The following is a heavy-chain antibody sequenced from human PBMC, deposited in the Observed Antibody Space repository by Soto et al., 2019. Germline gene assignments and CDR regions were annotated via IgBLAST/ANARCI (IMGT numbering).Heavy chain of an antibody. Sequence: PGGSLRLSCAASGFTFSNYEMHWVRQAPGKGLEYVSGISNNGAHTDYAKSVKGRFTISRDNSKNTLYLQMNSLRAGDTAVYYCAKRFLEWLPTDYYYYGMDVWGQGTTVTVSS. CDR1: GFTFSNYE. D-gene: IGHD3-3*01. CDR2: ISNNGAHT. J-gene: IGHJ6*02. CDR3: AKRFLEWLPTDYYYYGMDV. V-gene: IGHV3-64*04.